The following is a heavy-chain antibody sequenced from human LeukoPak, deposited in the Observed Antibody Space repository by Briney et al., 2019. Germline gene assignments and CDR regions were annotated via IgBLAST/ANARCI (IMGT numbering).Heavy chain of an antibody. Sequence: PGGSLRLSCAASGFTFSSYGMHWVRQAPGKGLEWVAFIRYDGSNKYYADSVKGRFTISRDNSKNTLYLQMNSLRAEDTAVYYCAKAHYGDYNSAHYYYYYYMDVWGKGTTVTISS. J-gene: IGHJ6*03. V-gene: IGHV3-30*02. CDR1: GFTFSSYG. CDR2: IRYDGSNK. CDR3: AKAHYGDYNSAHYYYYYYMDV. D-gene: IGHD4-17*01.